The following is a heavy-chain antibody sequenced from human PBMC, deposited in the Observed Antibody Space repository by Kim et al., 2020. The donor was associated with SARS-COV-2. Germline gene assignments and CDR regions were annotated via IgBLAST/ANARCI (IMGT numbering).Heavy chain of an antibody. CDR1: GFNFSSYG. D-gene: IGHD3-16*02. CDR3: AKDADYDYVWGSYLEFDY. CDR2: ISYDGSNK. V-gene: IGHV3-30*18. J-gene: IGHJ4*02. Sequence: GGSLRLSCAASGFNFSSYGMHWVRQAPGKGLEWVAVISYDGSNKYYADSVKGRFTISRDNSKNTLYLQMNSLRAEDTAVYYCAKDADYDYVWGSYLEFDYWGQGTLVTVSS.